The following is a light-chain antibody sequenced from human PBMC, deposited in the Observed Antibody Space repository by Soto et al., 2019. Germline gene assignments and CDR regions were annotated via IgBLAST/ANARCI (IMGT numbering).Light chain of an antibody. CDR3: QQRHNWPIT. CDR2: GAS. J-gene: IGKJ5*01. V-gene: IGKV3-15*01. Sequence: EIVMTQSPATLSVSPGERATLSRRASQSVSTNLAWYQQRPGQAPRLLIYGASTRATGIPARFSGSGSGTEFTLTIGSLQSEDFGVYYCQQRHNWPITFGQGTRLEIK. CDR1: QSVSTN.